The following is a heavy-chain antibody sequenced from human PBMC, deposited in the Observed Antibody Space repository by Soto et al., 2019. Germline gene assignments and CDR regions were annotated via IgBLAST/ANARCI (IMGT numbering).Heavy chain of an antibody. CDR3: ASWVYPRNY. CDR2: LNQDGSEI. Sequence: EVQLVESGGGLVQPGGSLRLSCVTCGFTFSASWMNWVRQAPGKGLEWVANLNQDGSEIKYVDSVKGRFTISRDNARNSVYLQINSLRTEDTAVYYCASWVYPRNYWGQGTLVTVSS. V-gene: IGHV3-7*01. CDR1: GFTFSASW. D-gene: IGHD3-16*01. J-gene: IGHJ4*02.